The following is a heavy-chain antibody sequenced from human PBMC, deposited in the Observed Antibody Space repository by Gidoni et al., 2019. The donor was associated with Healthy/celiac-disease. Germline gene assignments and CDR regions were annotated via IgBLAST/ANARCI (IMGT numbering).Heavy chain of an antibody. Sequence: SVKGRFTISRDNSKNTLFLQMNSLRAEDTAIYYCAKDNSVYANDYFDYWGQGTLVTVSS. CDR3: AKDNSVYANDYFDY. V-gene: IGHV3-23*01. J-gene: IGHJ4*02. D-gene: IGHD3-22*01.